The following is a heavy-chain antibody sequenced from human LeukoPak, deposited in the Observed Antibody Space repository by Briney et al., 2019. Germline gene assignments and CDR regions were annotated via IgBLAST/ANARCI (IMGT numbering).Heavy chain of an antibody. CDR2: VYVKGPS. Sequence: SETLSLTCAVSGGSISSFYWSWIRQSGGKGLEWIGRVYVKGPSDYNPSLQSRATMSVDTSKSQFSLDLRSVTAADTAVYYCARDRGSLNYFDYWGRGILVIVSS. CDR3: ARDRGSLNYFDY. J-gene: IGHJ4*02. CDR1: GGSISSFY. D-gene: IGHD1-26*01. V-gene: IGHV4-4*07.